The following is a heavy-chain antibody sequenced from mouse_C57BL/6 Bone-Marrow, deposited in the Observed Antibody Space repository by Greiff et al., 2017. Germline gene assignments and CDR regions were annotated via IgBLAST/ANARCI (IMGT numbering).Heavy chain of an antibody. Sequence: QVQLQQPGAELVRPGSSVKLSCKASGYTFTSFWMHWVKQRPIQGLEWIGNIYPSDSETHYNQKFKDKATLTVDKSSSTAYMQLSSLTSEDSAVYYCARSAITTVAHYAMDCWGQGTSVSVSS. CDR2: IYPSDSET. D-gene: IGHD1-1*01. CDR1: GYTFTSFW. V-gene: IGHV1-52*01. CDR3: ARSAITTVAHYAMDC. J-gene: IGHJ4*01.